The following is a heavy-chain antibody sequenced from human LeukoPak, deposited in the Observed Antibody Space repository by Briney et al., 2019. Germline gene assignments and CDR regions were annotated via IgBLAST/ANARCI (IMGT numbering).Heavy chain of an antibody. Sequence: SVKVSCKASGGTFSSYAISWVGQAPGQGGEWMGRIIPILGIANYAQQFQGRVTITADKSTSTAYMELSSLRSEDTAVYYCARGDGDYYYYGMDVWGQGTTVTVSS. CDR1: GGTFSSYA. J-gene: IGHJ6*02. CDR3: ARGDGDYYYYGMDV. V-gene: IGHV1-69*04. D-gene: IGHD4-17*01. CDR2: IIPILGIA.